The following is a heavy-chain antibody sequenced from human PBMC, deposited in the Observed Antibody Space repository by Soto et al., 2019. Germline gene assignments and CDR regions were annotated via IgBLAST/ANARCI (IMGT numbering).Heavy chain of an antibody. D-gene: IGHD5-18*01. J-gene: IGHJ6*02. CDR1: GGSISSYY. CDR3: ARDPGYSYGFRYYYYYGMDV. CDR2: IYYSGST. V-gene: IGHV4-59*06. Sequence: SETLSLTCTVSGGSISSYYWSWIRQPAGKGLEWIGYIYYSGSTYYNPSLKSRVTISVDTSKNQFSLKLSSVTAADTAVYYCARDPGYSYGFRYYYYYGMDVWGQGTTVTVSS.